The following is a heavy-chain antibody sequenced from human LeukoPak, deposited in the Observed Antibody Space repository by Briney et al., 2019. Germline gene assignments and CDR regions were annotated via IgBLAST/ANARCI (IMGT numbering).Heavy chain of an antibody. J-gene: IGHJ6*02. CDR3: AKDSAAYYDGIDV. V-gene: IGHV3-30*18. D-gene: IGHD3-10*01. CDR1: GFTFSSYG. CDR2: ISYEGSNK. Sequence: PGGSLRLSCVASGFTFSSYGMHWVRQAPGKGLEWVAVISYEGSNKYYADSVKGRFTISRDTSKNTLYLQMNSLRAEDTAVYYCAKDSAAYYDGIDVWGQGTTVTVSS.